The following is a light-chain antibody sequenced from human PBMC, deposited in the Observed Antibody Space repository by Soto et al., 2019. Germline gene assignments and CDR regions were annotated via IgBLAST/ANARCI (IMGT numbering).Light chain of an antibody. Sequence: QSVLTQPPSVSAAPGQKVTISCSGSSSNIGNNYVSWYQQLPGTAPKLLIYDNNKRPSGIPDRFSGSKSGTSATLGITGLQTGEEADYYCGTWDSSLSAGVFGGGPKLTVL. J-gene: IGLJ2*01. CDR1: SSNIGNNY. CDR3: GTWDSSLSAGV. CDR2: DNN. V-gene: IGLV1-51*01.